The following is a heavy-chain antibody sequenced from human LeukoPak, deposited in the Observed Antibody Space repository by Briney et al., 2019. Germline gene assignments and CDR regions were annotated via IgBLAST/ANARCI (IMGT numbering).Heavy chain of an antibody. V-gene: IGHV3-23*01. J-gene: IGHJ4*02. D-gene: IGHD6-13*01. Sequence: PGGSLTPSCAASGFTFTTYSMGWVRQAAGEGLEWVGHINDGGSTTYYANSVGGRFTISRDNAKDTLYVQMDSLRVEDTAVYYCARDWGIQNMYFFDFWGRGTQVTVSS. CDR1: GFTFTTYS. CDR3: ARDWGIQNMYFFDF. CDR2: INDGGSTT.